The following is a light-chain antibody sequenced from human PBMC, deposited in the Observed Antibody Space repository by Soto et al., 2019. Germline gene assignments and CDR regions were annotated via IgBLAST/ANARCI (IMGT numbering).Light chain of an antibody. J-gene: IGLJ1*01. CDR3: SSYTTRSTRV. V-gene: IGLV2-14*01. Sequence: QSALTQPASVSGSPGQSIAISCSGSSSDVGIYNYVSWYQQHAGKVPKLIIYEVSNRPSGVYNRFSGSKSGNTASLTISGLQAEDESDYYCSSYTTRSTRVFGTGTKLTVL. CDR1: SSDVGIYNY. CDR2: EVS.